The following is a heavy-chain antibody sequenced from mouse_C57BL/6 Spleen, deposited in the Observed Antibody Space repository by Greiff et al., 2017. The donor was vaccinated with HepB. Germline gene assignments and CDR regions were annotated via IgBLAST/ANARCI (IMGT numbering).Heavy chain of an antibody. CDR1: GFSLTSYG. Sequence: VQRVESGPGLVQPSQSLSITCTVSGFSLTSYGVHWVRQSPGKGLEWLGVIWRGGSTDYNAAFMSRLSITKDNSKSQVFFKMNSLQADDTAIYYCAKGGTHWYFDVWGTGTTVTVSS. D-gene: IGHD4-1*01. V-gene: IGHV2-5*01. CDR3: AKGGTHWYFDV. CDR2: IWRGGST. J-gene: IGHJ1*03.